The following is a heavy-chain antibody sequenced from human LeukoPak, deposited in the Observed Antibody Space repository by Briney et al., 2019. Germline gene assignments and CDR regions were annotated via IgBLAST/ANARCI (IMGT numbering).Heavy chain of an antibody. J-gene: IGHJ4*02. D-gene: IGHD2-15*01. V-gene: IGHV1-18*01. CDR1: GYTFTSYG. CDR2: ISAYNGKT. CDR3: ARDYCSGGSCRFDH. Sequence: ASVKVSCKASGYTFTSYGFSWVRQAPGQGLEGMGWISAYNGKTNYVKKLQGRVTMTTDRYTSTAYMELQSLRPGDASVYYCARDYCSGGSCRFDHWGQGTLVTVSS.